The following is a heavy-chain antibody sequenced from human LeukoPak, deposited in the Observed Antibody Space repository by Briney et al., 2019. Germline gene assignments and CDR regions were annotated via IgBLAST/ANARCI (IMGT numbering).Heavy chain of an antibody. J-gene: IGHJ3*02. CDR3: ARDLYDYVWGSYRYDAFDI. D-gene: IGHD3-16*02. CDR2: IYTSGST. Sequence: PSETLSLTCTVSGGSISSYYWSWIRQPAGKGLEWIGRIYTSGSTNYNPSLKSRVTMSVDTSKNQFSLKLSSVTAADTAVYYCARDLYDYVWGSYRYDAFDIWGQGTMVTVSS. CDR1: GGSISSYY. V-gene: IGHV4-4*07.